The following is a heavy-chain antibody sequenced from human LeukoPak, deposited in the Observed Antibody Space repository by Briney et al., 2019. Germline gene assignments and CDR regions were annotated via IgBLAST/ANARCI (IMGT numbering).Heavy chain of an antibody. CDR3: AGELSFDY. CDR2: ISSDGSNI. J-gene: IGHJ4*02. Sequence: GGSLRLSCAASGLTFSSYAMHWVRQAPGKGLEWVALISSDGSNIYYADSVKGRFTISRDNSKNTLYLQMNSLRAEDTAVYYCAGELSFDYWGQGTLVTVSS. V-gene: IGHV3-30*03. D-gene: IGHD3-16*02. CDR1: GLTFSSYA.